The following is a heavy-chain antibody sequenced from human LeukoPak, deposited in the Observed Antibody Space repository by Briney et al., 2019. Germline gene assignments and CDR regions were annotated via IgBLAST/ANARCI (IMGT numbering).Heavy chain of an antibody. CDR2: INHSGST. CDR3: ARRATTGLRTFDI. CDR1: GGSFSGYY. D-gene: IGHD1-26*01. Sequence: SETLSLTCAVYGGSFSGYYWSWIRQPPGKELEWIGEINHSGSTNYNPSLKSRVTISVDTSKNQFSLKLSSVTAADTAMYYCARRATTGLRTFDIWGQGTMVTVSS. V-gene: IGHV4-34*01. J-gene: IGHJ3*02.